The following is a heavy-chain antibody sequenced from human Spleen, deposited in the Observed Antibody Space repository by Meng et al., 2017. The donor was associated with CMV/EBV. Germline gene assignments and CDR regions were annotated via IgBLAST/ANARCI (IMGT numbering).Heavy chain of an antibody. V-gene: IGHV3-21*01. CDR3: ARDWEYSSGWYRNKYYFDY. J-gene: IGHJ4*01. Sequence: FSSSSMNWVRQAPGKGLEWVSSISSSSSYIYYADSVKGRFTISRDNAKNSLYLQMNSLRAEDTAVYYCARDWEYSSGWYRNKYYFDYWGHGTLVTVSS. CDR1: FSSSS. D-gene: IGHD6-19*01. CDR2: ISSSSSYI.